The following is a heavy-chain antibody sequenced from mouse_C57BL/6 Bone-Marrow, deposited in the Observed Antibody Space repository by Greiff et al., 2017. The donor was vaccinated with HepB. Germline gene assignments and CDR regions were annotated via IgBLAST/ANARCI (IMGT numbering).Heavy chain of an antibody. CDR2: IDPSDSYT. V-gene: IGHV1-50*01. CDR1: GYTFTSYW. Sequence: VQLQQPGAELVKPGASVKLSCKASGYTFTSYWMQWVKQRPGQGLEWIGEIDPSDSYTNYNQKFKGKATLTVDTSSSTAYMQLSSLTSEDSAVYYCANPYGNHWYFDVWGTGTTVTVSS. J-gene: IGHJ1*03. D-gene: IGHD2-1*01. CDR3: ANPYGNHWYFDV.